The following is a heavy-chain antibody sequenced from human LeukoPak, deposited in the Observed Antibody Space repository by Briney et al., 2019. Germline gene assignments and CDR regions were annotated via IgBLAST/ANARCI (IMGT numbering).Heavy chain of an antibody. J-gene: IGHJ5*02. Sequence: AGGSLRLSCAASGLTFSNYAMSWVRQAPGRGLEWVSTISGSGGSTYYADSVKGRFTISRDNSKNTLYLQMNSLRAEDTAVYYCAKAGSSSWYHWFDPWGQGTLVTVSS. V-gene: IGHV3-23*01. CDR1: GLTFSNYA. CDR3: AKAGSSSWYHWFDP. CDR2: ISGSGGST. D-gene: IGHD6-13*01.